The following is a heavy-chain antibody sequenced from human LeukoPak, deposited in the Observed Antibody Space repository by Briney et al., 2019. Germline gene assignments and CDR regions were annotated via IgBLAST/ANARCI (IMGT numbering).Heavy chain of an antibody. CDR3: ARGGRHYYYYMDV. J-gene: IGHJ6*03. Sequence: ASVRVSCKASGGTFSSYAISWVRQAPGRGLEWMGGIIPIFGTANYAQKFQGRVTITTDESTSTAYMELSSLRSEDTAVYYCARGGRHYYYYMDVWGKGTTVTVSS. CDR1: GGTFSSYA. V-gene: IGHV1-69*05. D-gene: IGHD2-15*01. CDR2: IIPIFGTA.